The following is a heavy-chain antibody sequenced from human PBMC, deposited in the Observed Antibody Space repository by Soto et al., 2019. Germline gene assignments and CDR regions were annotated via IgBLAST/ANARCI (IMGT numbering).Heavy chain of an antibody. V-gene: IGHV1-8*01. CDR3: VRGGFLSHDHVIIAPATLGFDP. CDR2: MNPNRTNT. Sequence: QVQLMQSGAEVKKPGASVKVSCKASGYTFTTYDINWVRQAPGQGLEWMGWMNPNRTNTGYAEKFQGRVTMTSDTSLSTAYMELSILRYADTAVYYCVRGGFLSHDHVIIAPATLGFDPWGQGTLVTVSS. CDR1: GYTFTTYD. J-gene: IGHJ5*02. D-gene: IGHD2-2*01.